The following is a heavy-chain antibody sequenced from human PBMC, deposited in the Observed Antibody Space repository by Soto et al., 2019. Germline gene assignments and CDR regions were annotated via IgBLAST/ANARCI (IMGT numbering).Heavy chain of an antibody. V-gene: IGHV6-1*01. J-gene: IGHJ5*02. CDR2: TYYRSKWYS. D-gene: IGHD6-13*01. CDR3: ARDGGIALPSTKDCFDP. Sequence: SQTLSLTCAISGDSVSSNRAAWNWIRQSPSRGLEWLGKTYYRSKWYSDIAVSVKSRVTIVPDTSKNQFSLHLSSVTPDDSAVYFCARDGGIALPSTKDCFDPWGQGTLVTVSS. CDR1: GDSVSSNRAA.